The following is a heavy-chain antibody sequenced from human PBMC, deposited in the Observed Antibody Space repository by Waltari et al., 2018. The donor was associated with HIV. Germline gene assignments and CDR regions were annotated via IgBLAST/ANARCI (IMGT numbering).Heavy chain of an antibody. CDR2: INHIGST. J-gene: IGHJ4*02. CDR1: GGSFSGYY. Sequence: QVQLQQWGAGLLKPSETLSLTCAVYGGSFSGYYWSWIRQPPGKGLEWIGEINHIGSTNYNPSLKSRVTISVDTSKNQFSLKLSSVTAADTAVYYCASSNYYDSSGYMDYWGQGTLVTVSS. D-gene: IGHD3-22*01. V-gene: IGHV4-34*01. CDR3: ASSNYYDSSGYMDY.